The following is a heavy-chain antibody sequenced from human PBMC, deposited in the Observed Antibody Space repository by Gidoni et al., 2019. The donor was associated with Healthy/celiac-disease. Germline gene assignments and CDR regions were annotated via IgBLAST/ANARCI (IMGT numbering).Heavy chain of an antibody. J-gene: IGHJ4*02. CDR2: IYYSGST. Sequence: QVQLRESGPGLVKPSETLSLTCTVTGGSISSYYWSWIRQPPGKGLEWIGYIYYSGSTNYNPSLKSRVTISVDTSKNQFSLQLSSVTSADTAVYYCARQSELERRVALYFDYWGQGTLVTVSS. V-gene: IGHV4-59*08. CDR3: ARQSELERRVALYFDY. D-gene: IGHD1-1*01. CDR1: GGSISSYY.